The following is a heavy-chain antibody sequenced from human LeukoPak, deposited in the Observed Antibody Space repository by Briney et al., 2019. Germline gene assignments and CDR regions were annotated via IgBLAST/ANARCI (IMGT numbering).Heavy chain of an antibody. CDR1: GFSFSNCC. V-gene: IGHV3-21*01. CDR2: ISSSSTYI. D-gene: IGHD4-23*01. Sequence: TGRSLRLSCAASGFSFSNCCMHWVRQASGKGLEWVSSISSSSTYIYYADSLEGRFTIARDNDRNSIYLQMNSLRAEDTAVYYCAGDYEGNLAFDIWGQGTMVTVSS. CDR3: AGDYEGNLAFDI. J-gene: IGHJ3*02.